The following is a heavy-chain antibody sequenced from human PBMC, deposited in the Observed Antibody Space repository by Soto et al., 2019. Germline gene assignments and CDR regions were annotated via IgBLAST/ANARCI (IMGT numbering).Heavy chain of an antibody. D-gene: IGHD2-8*01. V-gene: IGHV4-30-4*01. CDR1: GGSISSAYYY. Sequence: PSETLSLTCTVSGGSISSAYYYWSWIRQPQGKGLEWIGHMYDRGSTFYNPSLESRVTMSVDTSKNQFSLRLSAVNAADTAVYYCARYCTHGVCSHPFYYYGMDVWGQRSPVTGSS. CDR2: MYDRGST. J-gene: IGHJ6*02. CDR3: ARYCTHGVCSHPFYYYGMDV.